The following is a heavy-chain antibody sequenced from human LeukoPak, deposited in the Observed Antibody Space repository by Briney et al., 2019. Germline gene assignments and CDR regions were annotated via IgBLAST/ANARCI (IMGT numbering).Heavy chain of an antibody. CDR2: IYSGGST. J-gene: IGHJ3*02. V-gene: IGHV3-66*01. Sequence: GGSLRLSCAASGFTVSSNYMSWVRQAPGKGLEWVSVIYSGGSTYYADSVKGRFTISRDNSKNTLYLQMNSLRAEDTAVYYCATGYIGYAFDIWGQGTMVTVSS. CDR3: ATGYIGYAFDI. D-gene: IGHD6-13*01. CDR1: GFTVSSNY.